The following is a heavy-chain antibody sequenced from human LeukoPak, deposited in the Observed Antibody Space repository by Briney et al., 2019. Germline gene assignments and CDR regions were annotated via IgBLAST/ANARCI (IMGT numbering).Heavy chain of an antibody. CDR1: GGTFSSYA. CDR3: ARDRHIAAAVYYYYMDV. V-gene: IGHV1-69*05. Sequence: PGSSVKVSCKASGGTFSSYAISWVRQAPGQGLEWMGGIIPVFGTANYAQKFQGRVTITTDESTSTAYMELSSLRSDDTAVYYCARDRHIAAAVYYYYMDVWGKGTPVTVSS. CDR2: IIPVFGTA. D-gene: IGHD6-13*01. J-gene: IGHJ6*03.